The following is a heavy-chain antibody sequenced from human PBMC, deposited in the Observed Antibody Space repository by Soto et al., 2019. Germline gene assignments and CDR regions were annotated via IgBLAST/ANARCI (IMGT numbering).Heavy chain of an antibody. Sequence: GGSLRLSCAASGFTFSSYGMHWVRQAPGKGLEWVAVISYDGSNKYYADSVKGRFTISRDNSKNTLYLQMNSLRAEDTAVYYCAKDGGRLITAYYFDYWGQGTLVTVSS. V-gene: IGHV3-30*18. D-gene: IGHD3-22*01. CDR2: ISYDGSNK. CDR3: AKDGGRLITAYYFDY. J-gene: IGHJ4*02. CDR1: GFTFSSYG.